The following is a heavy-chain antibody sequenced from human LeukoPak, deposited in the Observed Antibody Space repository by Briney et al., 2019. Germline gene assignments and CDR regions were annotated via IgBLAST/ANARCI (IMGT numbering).Heavy chain of an antibody. CDR2: ISGSGGST. Sequence: GGSLRLSCAASGFTFSGYAMSWVRQAPGKGLEWVSAISGSGGSTYYADSVKGRFTISRDNSKNTLYLQMNSLRAEDTAVYYCASGGCSSTSCYTYNWFDPWGQGTLVTVSS. CDR3: ASGGCSSTSCYTYNWFDP. CDR1: GFTFSGYA. J-gene: IGHJ5*02. V-gene: IGHV3-23*01. D-gene: IGHD2-2*02.